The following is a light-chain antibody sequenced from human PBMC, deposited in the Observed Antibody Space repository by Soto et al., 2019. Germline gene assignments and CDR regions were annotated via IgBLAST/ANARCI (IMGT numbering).Light chain of an antibody. Sequence: EIVMTQSPATLSLSPGERATLSCRASQSVPRNYLAWYQQKPGQAPRLLIYGTSSRATGIPDRFSGSGSGTHFTVSISRMEPQDFAVFYHQQYGRSITCGQGTRLENK. CDR2: GTS. V-gene: IGKV3-20*01. J-gene: IGKJ5*01. CDR3: QQYGRSIT. CDR1: QSVPRNY.